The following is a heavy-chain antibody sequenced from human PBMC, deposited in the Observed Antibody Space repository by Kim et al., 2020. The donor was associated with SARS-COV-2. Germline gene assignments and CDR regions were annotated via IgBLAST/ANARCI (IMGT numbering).Heavy chain of an antibody. V-gene: IGHV4-4*07. CDR1: GGSISSYY. D-gene: IGHD6-13*01. CDR3: ARTFGYSSSWSSATNFRFDP. J-gene: IGHJ5*02. Sequence: SETLSLTCTVSGGSISSYYWSWIRQPAGKGLEWIGRIYTSGSTNYNPSLKSRVTMSVDTSKNPFSLKLSSVTAADTAVYYCARTFGYSSSWSSATNFRFDPCGQGTLVTVSS. CDR2: IYTSGST.